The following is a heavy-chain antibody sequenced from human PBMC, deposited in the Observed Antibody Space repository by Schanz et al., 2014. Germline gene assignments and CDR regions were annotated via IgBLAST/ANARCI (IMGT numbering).Heavy chain of an antibody. CDR3: AKVAEERPHNNNWGGDYFDF. V-gene: IGHV1-3*04. J-gene: IGHJ4*02. D-gene: IGHD3-16*01. CDR1: GYTFTDYP. CDR2: INTASGNT. Sequence: QVQLVQSGAEVKKPGASVKVSCKTSGYTFTDYPINWVRQAPGRRLEWMGWINTASGNTRYSEAFQGRVTMTRDTSATTAYMELSSLTSEDTAVYYCAKVAEERPHNNNWGGDYFDFWGQGTLVTVSS.